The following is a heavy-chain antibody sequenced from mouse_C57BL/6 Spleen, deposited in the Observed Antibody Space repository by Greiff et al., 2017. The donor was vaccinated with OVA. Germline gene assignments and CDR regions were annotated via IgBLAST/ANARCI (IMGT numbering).Heavy chain of an antibody. D-gene: IGHD1-1*01. Sequence: VQLQQSGAELAKPGASVKLSCKASGYTFTSYWMHWVKQRPGQGLEWIGYINPSSGYTKYNQKFKDKATLTADKSSSTAYMQLSSLTYEDSAVYYCARLNPGSFYAMDYWGQGTSVTVSS. J-gene: IGHJ4*01. V-gene: IGHV1-7*01. CDR1: GYTFTSYW. CDR3: ARLNPGSFYAMDY. CDR2: INPSSGYT.